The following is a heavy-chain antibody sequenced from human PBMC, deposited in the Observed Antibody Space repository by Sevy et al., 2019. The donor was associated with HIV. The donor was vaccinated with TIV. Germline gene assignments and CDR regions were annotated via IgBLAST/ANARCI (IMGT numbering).Heavy chain of an antibody. CDR3: VTGFPGEYPECGRIRCFTDYFAY. V-gene: IGHV1-24*01. CDR2: FDPEDGET. CDR1: GYTLSELS. D-gene: IGHD3-3*02. J-gene: IGHJ4*02. Sequence: ASVKVSCKVSGYTLSELSMHWVRQAPGKGLEWMGGFDPEDGETVYAQKFQGRVTITDDTSTNTANMELSSRRSEDTAIYYCVTGFPGEYPECGRIRCFTDYFAYWGQGALVTVSS.